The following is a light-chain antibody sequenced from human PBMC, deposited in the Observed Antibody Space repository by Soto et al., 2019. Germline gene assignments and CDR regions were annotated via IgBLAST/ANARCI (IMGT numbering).Light chain of an antibody. CDR2: EAS. Sequence: DIKMTQSPSSLSASVGDRATITCQASQDLSNYLSWFQQKPGKAPKLLIYEASTSAAGVPSRMSGSGCGKDFTLAIAGRQPGDAATYYCQQFDDVPVTFGGGTRVEIK. CDR3: QQFDDVPVT. CDR1: QDLSNY. V-gene: IGKV1-33*01. J-gene: IGKJ4*01.